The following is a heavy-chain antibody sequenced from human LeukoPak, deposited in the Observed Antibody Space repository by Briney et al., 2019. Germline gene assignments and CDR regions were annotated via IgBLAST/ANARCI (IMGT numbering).Heavy chain of an antibody. Sequence: GGSLRLSCAASGFTFSTYSMNWVRQAPGKGLEWVSYIRSDSSTIYYSESLKGRFTISRDNAKTSPYLQMNSLRADATALYYSVSLTIMGATNYWGQGTLVTVSS. D-gene: IGHD1-26*01. CDR1: GFTFSTYS. V-gene: IGHV3-48*04. CDR3: VSLTIMGATNY. CDR2: IRSDSSTI. J-gene: IGHJ4*02.